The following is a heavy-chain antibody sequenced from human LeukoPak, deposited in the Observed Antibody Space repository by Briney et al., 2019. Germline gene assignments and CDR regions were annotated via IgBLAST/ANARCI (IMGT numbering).Heavy chain of an antibody. D-gene: IGHD5-18*01. CDR3: ARGRYSYGLPFDY. V-gene: IGHV4-34*01. J-gene: IGHJ4*02. CDR2: INHSGST. Sequence: SETLSLTCAVYGGSFSGYYWSWIRQPPGKGLEWIGEINHSGSTNYNPSLKSRVTISVDTSKNQFSLKLSSVTAADTPVYYCARGRYSYGLPFDYWGQGTLVTVSS. CDR1: GGSFSGYY.